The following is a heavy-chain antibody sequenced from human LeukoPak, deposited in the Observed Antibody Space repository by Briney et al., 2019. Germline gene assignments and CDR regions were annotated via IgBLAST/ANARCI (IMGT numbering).Heavy chain of an antibody. D-gene: IGHD1-26*01. CDR3: ASSIVGATNY. Sequence: SETLSLTCTVSGGSISSYYWSWIRQPPGKGLEWIGYIYTSGSTNYNPSLKSRVTISVDTSKNQFSLKLSSVTAADTAVYYCASSIVGATNYWGQGTLVTVSS. V-gene: IGHV4-4*09. J-gene: IGHJ4*02. CDR2: IYTSGST. CDR1: GGSISSYY.